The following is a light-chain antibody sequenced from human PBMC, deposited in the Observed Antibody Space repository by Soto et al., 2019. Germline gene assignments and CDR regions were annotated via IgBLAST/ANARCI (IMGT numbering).Light chain of an antibody. CDR1: SSDIGSYNY. Sequence: QSALIQPRSVSGSPGQSVTISCTGTSSDIGSYNYVSWYQQHPGKAPKLMIYDVSKRPSGVPDRFSGSKSGNTASLTISGLQTEDEAAYYCCTYAGSYLWVFGGGTKLTVL. CDR2: DVS. CDR3: CTYAGSYLWV. V-gene: IGLV2-11*01. J-gene: IGLJ3*02.